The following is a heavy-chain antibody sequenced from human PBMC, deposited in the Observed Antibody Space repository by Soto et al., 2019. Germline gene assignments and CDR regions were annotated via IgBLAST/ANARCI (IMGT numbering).Heavy chain of an antibody. CDR1: GDTFSRYA. V-gene: IGHV1-69*01. CDR2: IIPIFHKA. D-gene: IGHD1-7*01. J-gene: IGHJ5*02. Sequence: QVQLVQSGAEVKKPGSSVKVSCKASGDTFSRYAISWVRQAPGQGLEWMGGIIPIFHKAKYAQKFQGRVTITTDESTSTAYMELSSLRSEDTAVYYCARDPNSNYGENWFDPWGQGTLVTVSS. CDR3: ARDPNSNYGENWFDP.